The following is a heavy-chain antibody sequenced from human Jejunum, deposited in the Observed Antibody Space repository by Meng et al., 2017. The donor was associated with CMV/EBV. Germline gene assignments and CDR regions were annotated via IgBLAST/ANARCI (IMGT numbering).Heavy chain of an antibody. J-gene: IGHJ4*02. V-gene: IGHV1-18*01. CDR1: GYTFTNYG. D-gene: IGHD1-26*01. Sequence: DQWVQLGGEGKKPGASVNASCKASGYTFTNYGITWVRPAPGQGLEWMGWISAYNGNTTYAQTLQGRLTMTTDTSTSTAYMELRSLRSDDTAVYYCARVEVGITSGDYWGQGTLVTVSS. CDR2: ISAYNGNT. CDR3: ARVEVGITSGDY.